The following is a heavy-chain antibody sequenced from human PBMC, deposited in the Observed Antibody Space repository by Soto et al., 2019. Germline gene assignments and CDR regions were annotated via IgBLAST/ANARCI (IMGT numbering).Heavy chain of an antibody. D-gene: IGHD2-2*01. CDR3: YLPAAKGGYYRMDV. CDR1: GFTFSSYW. V-gene: IGHV3-7*01. CDR2: IKQDGSEK. Sequence: PGGSLRLSCAASGFTFSSYWRSWVRQAPGKGLEWVANIKQDGSEKYNVDSVSGGFTIFRDNAKNSLYLQMNSLRAEDTAVYCCYLPAAKGGYYRMDVWGQGTLVTVSS. J-gene: IGHJ6*02.